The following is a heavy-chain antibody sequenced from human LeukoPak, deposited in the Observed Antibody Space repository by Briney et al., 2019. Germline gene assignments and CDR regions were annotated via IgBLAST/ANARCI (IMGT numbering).Heavy chain of an antibody. CDR3: ARINYYDGSGFYRDY. Sequence: PGGSLRLSCAVSGFTVSDYYMSWVRQAPGKGLEWVSVIYSGGKRYYADSVKGRLTISRDDSKNTLHLQMNSLRAEDTAVYYCARINYYDGSGFYRDYWGQGTLVTVSS. J-gene: IGHJ4*02. D-gene: IGHD3-22*01. V-gene: IGHV3-53*01. CDR2: IYSGGKR. CDR1: GFTVSDYY.